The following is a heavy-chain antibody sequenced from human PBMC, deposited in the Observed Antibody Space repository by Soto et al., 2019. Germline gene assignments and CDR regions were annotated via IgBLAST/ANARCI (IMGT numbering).Heavy chain of an antibody. CDR1: GFTFSTYG. CDR2: MSYDGTKE. D-gene: IGHD6-13*01. J-gene: IGHJ4*02. CDR3: AKEYGSTWIDH. V-gene: IGHV3-30*18. Sequence: QVELVESGGGVVQPGRSLRLSCAASGFTFSTYGMHWVRQAPGKGLEWVAAMSYDGTKEYYVDSVKGRFTISRDNSRNTLLLQLNSLRAEDTAVSYCAKEYGSTWIDHWGQGTLVTVSS.